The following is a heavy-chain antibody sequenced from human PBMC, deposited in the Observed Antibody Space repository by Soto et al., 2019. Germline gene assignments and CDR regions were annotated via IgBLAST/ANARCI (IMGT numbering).Heavy chain of an antibody. D-gene: IGHD6-6*01. CDR3: TKGFVTRQLPNHLYYGMDV. CDR2: IDPSDGST. Sequence: QEHLVQSGTEVKKPGASVTISCQASGYLFTTYSMHWVRPVPGQALQWMGIIDPSDGSTIYAQQYQYRLTLTRDTSTNTAYMDLTSLRSEDTAMYDCTKGFVTRQLPNHLYYGMDVWGQGTTVIVSS. J-gene: IGHJ6*02. V-gene: IGHV1-46*01. CDR1: GYLFTTYS.